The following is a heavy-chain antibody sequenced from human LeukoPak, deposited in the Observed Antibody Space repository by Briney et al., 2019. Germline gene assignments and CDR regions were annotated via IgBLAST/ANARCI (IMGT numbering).Heavy chain of an antibody. D-gene: IGHD2-2*01. J-gene: IGHJ5*02. CDR3: ARDGRLVVVPAARTNWFDP. Sequence: ASVKVSCKASGYTFTGYYMHRVRQAPGQGLEWMGWINPNSGGTNYAQKFQGRVTMTRDTSISTAYMELSRLRSDDTAVYYCARDGRLVVVPAARTNWFDPWGQGTLVTVSS. CDR1: GYTFTGYY. V-gene: IGHV1-2*02. CDR2: INPNSGGT.